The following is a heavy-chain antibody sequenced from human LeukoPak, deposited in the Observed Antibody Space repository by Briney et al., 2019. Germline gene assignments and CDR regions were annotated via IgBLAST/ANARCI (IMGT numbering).Heavy chain of an antibody. D-gene: IGHD3-3*01. V-gene: IGHV3-33*01. J-gene: IGHJ4*02. CDR1: GFTFSSYG. CDR2: IWYDGSNK. Sequence: GRSLRLSCAASGFTFSSYGMHWVRQAPGKGLEWVAVIWYDGSNKYYADSVKGRFTISRDNSKNTLYLQMNSLRAEDTAVYYCARDGGYDLWSGYHAYYFDYWGQGTLVTVSS. CDR3: ARDGGYDLWSGYHAYYFDY.